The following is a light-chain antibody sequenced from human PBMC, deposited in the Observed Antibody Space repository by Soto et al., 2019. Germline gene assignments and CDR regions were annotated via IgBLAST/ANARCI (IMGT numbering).Light chain of an antibody. CDR2: LNSDGSH. V-gene: IGLV4-69*01. CDR1: SGNSSYA. J-gene: IGLJ3*02. CDR3: QTGGTGIRV. Sequence: QPVLTQSPSASTSLGASVKLTCSLSSGNSSYAIAWHKQQPEKGPRYLMKLNSDGSHSKGDGIPDRFSGSSSGAERYLTISSLQSEDEADYYCQTGGTGIRVFGGGTKLTVL.